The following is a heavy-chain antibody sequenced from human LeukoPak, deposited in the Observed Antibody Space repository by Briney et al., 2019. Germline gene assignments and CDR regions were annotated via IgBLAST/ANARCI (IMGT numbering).Heavy chain of an antibody. CDR3: ARAGSYSSSWGDLDY. J-gene: IGHJ4*02. D-gene: IGHD6-13*01. V-gene: IGHV4-59*12. Sequence: SETLSLTCTVSGGSISSYYWSWIRQPPGKGLEWIGYIYYSGSTNYNPSLKSRVTISVDTSKNQFSLKLSSVTAADTAVYYCARAGSYSSSWGDLDYWGQGTLVTVSS. CDR2: IYYSGST. CDR1: GGSISSYY.